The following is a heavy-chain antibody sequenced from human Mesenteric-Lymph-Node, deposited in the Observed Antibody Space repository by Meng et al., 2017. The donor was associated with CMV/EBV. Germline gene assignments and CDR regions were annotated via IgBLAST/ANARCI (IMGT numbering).Heavy chain of an antibody. CDR1: GDSLTNKKW. CDR3: ARGWAEAPSYIDS. D-gene: IGHD1-26*01. CDR2: NYEFGNT. J-gene: IGHJ4*02. V-gene: IGHV4-4*02. Sequence: HVQLQESGPGLVRPSGTLSLTCSVSGDSLTNKKWWTWVGQPPGKGLEWSGENYEFGNTHYKSSLKSRDTISLHKPENEFSLTMTSVSAADTDRCYCARGWAEAPSYIDSWGLGTLVTVSS.